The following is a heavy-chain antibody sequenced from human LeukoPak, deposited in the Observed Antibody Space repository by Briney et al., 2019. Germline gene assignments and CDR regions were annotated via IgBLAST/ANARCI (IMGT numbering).Heavy chain of an antibody. J-gene: IGHJ4*02. CDR2: VSPPGGGT. CDR1: GFTFSNHG. D-gene: IGHD6-13*01. Sequence: GGPLRLSCAASGFTFSNHGMNWVRQAPGKGLEWLSGVSPPGGGTYYADSVKGRSTISRDNSKNTLYLQMNSLRVEDTAVYYCAKGRRSWLPLLYWGQGTLVTVSS. V-gene: IGHV3-23*01. CDR3: AKGRRSWLPLLY.